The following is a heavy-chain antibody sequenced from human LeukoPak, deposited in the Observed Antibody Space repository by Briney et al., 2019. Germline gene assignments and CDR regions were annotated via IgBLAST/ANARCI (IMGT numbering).Heavy chain of an antibody. CDR2: INRSGST. D-gene: IGHD6-13*01. V-gene: IGHV4-34*01. J-gene: IGHJ1*01. CDR1: GGSFSGYY. CDR3: ARGRKSIAAAGYQH. Sequence: SETLSLTCAVYGGSFSGYYWSWIRQPPGKGLEWIGEINRSGSTNYNPSLKSRVTISVGTSKNQFSLKLSSVTAADTAVYYCARGRKSIAAAGYQHWGQGTLVTVSS.